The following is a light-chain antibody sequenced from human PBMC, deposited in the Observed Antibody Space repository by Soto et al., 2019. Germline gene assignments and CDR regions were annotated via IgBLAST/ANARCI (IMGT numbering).Light chain of an antibody. Sequence: DIQMTQSPSSLSASVGDRVTITCRASQSISSYLNWYQQKPGKAPKLLIYAASSLQSGVPSRFSGSGSGTDFTLTISSLQPEDFATYYCQQSYSTLLTFGPGIKVDIK. J-gene: IGKJ3*01. CDR1: QSISSY. CDR2: AAS. V-gene: IGKV1-39*01. CDR3: QQSYSTLLT.